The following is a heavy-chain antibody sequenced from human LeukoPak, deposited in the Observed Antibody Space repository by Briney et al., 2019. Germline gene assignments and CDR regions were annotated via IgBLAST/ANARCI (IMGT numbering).Heavy chain of an antibody. V-gene: IGHV4-38-2*01. J-gene: IGHJ4*02. Sequence: SETLSLTCDLSGYSIRSGSYWGWIRQPPGKGLEWIGCMFHSGDTYHNPSLKSRVTISADTSKNQFSLKLTSVTAADTAVYYCAKVGAYGDYARHDYWGQGTLVTVSS. CDR1: GYSIRSGSY. D-gene: IGHD4-17*01. CDR2: MFHSGDT. CDR3: AKVGAYGDYARHDY.